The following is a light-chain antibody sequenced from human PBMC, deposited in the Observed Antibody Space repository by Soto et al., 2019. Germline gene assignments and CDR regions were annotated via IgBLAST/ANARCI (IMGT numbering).Light chain of an antibody. CDR1: TSDVGGYNH. J-gene: IGLJ2*01. CDR3: SSYTNTNTLV. CDR2: DVN. Sequence: QPALIQPASVSGSPGQSITISCTGTTSDVGGYNHVSWFQQHPGKVPKLMIYDVNNRPSGVSNRFSGSKSGNTASLTISGLQAEDEADYYCSSYTNTNTLVFGGGTKLTVL. V-gene: IGLV2-14*01.